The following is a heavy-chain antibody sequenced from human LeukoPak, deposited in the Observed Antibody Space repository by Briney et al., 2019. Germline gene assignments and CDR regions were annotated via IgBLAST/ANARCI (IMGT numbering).Heavy chain of an antibody. CDR1: GGSINSYY. Sequence: SETLSLTCTVSGGSINSYYWNWIRQSAGKGLEWIGRIYIGGSTNYNPSLKSRVTMSLDASKNQVSVNLNSVTAADTAIYYCARERHGGYSYGFSLDYWGQGTLVTVSS. J-gene: IGHJ4*02. CDR2: IYIGGST. D-gene: IGHD5-18*01. CDR3: ARERHGGYSYGFSLDY. V-gene: IGHV4-4*07.